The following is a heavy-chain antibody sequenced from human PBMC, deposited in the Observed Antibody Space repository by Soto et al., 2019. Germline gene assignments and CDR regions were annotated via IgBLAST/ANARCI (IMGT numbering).Heavy chain of an antibody. Sequence: EVQLLESGGGLVQPGGSLRLSCAASGFPLSTYGMSWVRQAPGKGLEWVSSITGTGGDTYYADSVKGRFTSSRDNSNNVRYLQMNSLRGEYTDVYYCARILGYWSGLDVCGQGTTITVAS. CDR2: ITGTGGDT. J-gene: IGHJ6*02. D-gene: IGHD2-8*02. CDR3: ARILGYWSGLDV. V-gene: IGHV3-23*01. CDR1: GFPLSTYG.